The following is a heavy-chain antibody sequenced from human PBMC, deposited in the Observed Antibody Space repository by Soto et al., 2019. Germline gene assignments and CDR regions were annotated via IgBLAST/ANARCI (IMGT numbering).Heavy chain of an antibody. CDR3: ARGSSSSQFDY. V-gene: IGHV4-34*01. Sequence: SETLSLTCAVYGESFSGYYWSWIRQPPGKGLEWIGEINHSGSTNYNPSLKSRVTISVDTSKNQFSLKLSSVTAADTAVYYCARGSSSSQFDYWGQGALVTVSS. D-gene: IGHD6-6*01. CDR2: INHSGST. CDR1: GESFSGYY. J-gene: IGHJ4*02.